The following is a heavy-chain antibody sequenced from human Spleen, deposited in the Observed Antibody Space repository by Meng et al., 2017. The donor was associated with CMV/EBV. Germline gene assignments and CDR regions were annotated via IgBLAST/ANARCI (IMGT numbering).Heavy chain of an antibody. D-gene: IGHD3-22*01. CDR1: GYTFTSYY. CDR2: INPNSGGT. J-gene: IGHJ4*02. Sequence: QGQLVKSGAEVKKPGASVKVSCKASGYTFTSYYMHWVRQAPGQGLEWMGWINPNSGGTNYAQKFQGRVTMTRDTSISTAYMELSSLRSEDTAVYYCARGAYYYDSRGNFDYWGQGTLVTVSS. V-gene: IGHV1-2*02. CDR3: ARGAYYYDSRGNFDY.